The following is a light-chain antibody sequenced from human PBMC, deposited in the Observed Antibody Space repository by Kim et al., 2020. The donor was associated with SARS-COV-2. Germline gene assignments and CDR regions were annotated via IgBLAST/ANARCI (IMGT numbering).Light chain of an antibody. CDR2: DVS. CDR3: SSYTSSSTLDVV. J-gene: IGLJ2*01. CDR1: SSDVGGYNY. V-gene: IGLV2-14*03. Sequence: QSALTQPASVSGSPGQSITISCTGTSSDVGGYNYVSWYQQHPGKAPKLMIYDVSNRPSVVSNRFSGSKSGNTASLTISGLQAEDEADYYCSSYTSSSTLDVVFGGGTQLTVL.